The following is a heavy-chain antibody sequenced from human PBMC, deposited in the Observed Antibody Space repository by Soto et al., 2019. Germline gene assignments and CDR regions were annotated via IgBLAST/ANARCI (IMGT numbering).Heavy chain of an antibody. CDR1: GFTFSRYS. Sequence: EVQLVESGGVLVQNGGSLILACEASGFTFSRYSMNWVRQAPGKGLEWVSYISSSSSTIYYADSVKGRLTISRDNAKNSLSLQMNSLRDEATAVYYCARDKASIAAALSSFYFDYWGQGTLVTVSS. J-gene: IGHJ4*02. D-gene: IGHD6-13*01. CDR2: ISSSSSTI. V-gene: IGHV3-48*02. CDR3: ARDKASIAAALSSFYFDY.